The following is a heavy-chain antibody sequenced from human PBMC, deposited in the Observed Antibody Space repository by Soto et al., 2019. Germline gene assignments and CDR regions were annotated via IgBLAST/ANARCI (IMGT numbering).Heavy chain of an antibody. V-gene: IGHV4-34*01. CDR3: ARALGYTYGHLPIDY. Sequence: QVQLQQWGAGLLKPSETLSLTCAVYGGSFRGYYWSWIRQPPGKGLEWIGEINHSESTNYNPSLKSRVTISVDTSKNQFSLKLNSVTAADTAVYYCARALGYTYGHLPIDYWGQGTLVTVSS. J-gene: IGHJ4*02. CDR1: GGSFRGYY. CDR2: INHSEST. D-gene: IGHD5-18*01.